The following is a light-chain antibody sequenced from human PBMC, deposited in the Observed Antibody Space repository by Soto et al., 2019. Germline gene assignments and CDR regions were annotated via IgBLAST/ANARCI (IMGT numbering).Light chain of an antibody. CDR2: QVT. Sequence: QSALTQPASVSGSLGQSITISCTGTTRDIAGYNYISWYQQLPGKAPKLMIYQVTIRPSGISNRFSGSKSGNTASLTISGLQAEDEADYYCQSYDISLHNYVFGTGTKVTVL. V-gene: IGLV2-14*01. CDR3: QSYDISLHNYV. CDR1: TRDIAGYNY. J-gene: IGLJ1*01.